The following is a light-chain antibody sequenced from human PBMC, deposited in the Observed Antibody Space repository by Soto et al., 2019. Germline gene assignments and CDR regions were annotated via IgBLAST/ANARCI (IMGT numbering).Light chain of an antibody. CDR3: QQYNNWSSIT. V-gene: IGKV3-15*01. CDR1: QSVSSN. CDR2: GAS. J-gene: IGKJ5*01. Sequence: EIVMTQSPATLSVSPGERATLSCRASQSVSSNLGWYQQRPGQAPRLLIYGASTRATGIPARFSGSGSGTEFTLTISSLQSEDSAVYYCQQYNNWSSITFGQGIRLEMK.